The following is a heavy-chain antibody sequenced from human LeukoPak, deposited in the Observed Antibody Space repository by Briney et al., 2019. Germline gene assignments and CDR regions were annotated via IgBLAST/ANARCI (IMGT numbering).Heavy chain of an antibody. Sequence: PSETLSLTCTVSGGSISSSAYHWGWIRQPPGKGLEWIGSIHIGGSTYYNPSFKSRVTISVDTSKNQFSLKLSSVTAADTAVYYCASSGWYILVYYWGQGTLVTVSS. J-gene: IGHJ4*02. V-gene: IGHV4-39*07. CDR3: ASSGWYILVYY. CDR2: IHIGGST. D-gene: IGHD6-19*01. CDR1: GGSISSSAYH.